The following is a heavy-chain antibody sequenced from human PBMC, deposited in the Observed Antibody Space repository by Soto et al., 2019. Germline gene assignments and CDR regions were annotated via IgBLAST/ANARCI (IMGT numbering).Heavy chain of an antibody. V-gene: IGHV4-59*01. Sequence: SETLSLTCTVSGGSISSYYWSWIRQPPGKGLEWIGYIYYSGSTNYNPSLKSRVTISVDTSKNQFSLKLSSVTAADTAVYYCARDRYSSRGGWFDPWGQGTLVTVSS. J-gene: IGHJ5*02. D-gene: IGHD6-13*01. CDR2: IYYSGST. CDR1: GGSISSYY. CDR3: ARDRYSSRGGWFDP.